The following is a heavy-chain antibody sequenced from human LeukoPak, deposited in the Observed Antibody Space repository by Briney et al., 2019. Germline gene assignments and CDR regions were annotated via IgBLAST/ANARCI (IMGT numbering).Heavy chain of an antibody. CDR3: ARNGPYDSDGKSGSDY. Sequence: SETLSLTCAVYGGSFSGYYWSWTCQPPGKGLEWIGEINHSGSTNYNPSLKSRVTISVDTSKNQFSLKLSSVTAADTAVYYCARNGPYDSDGKSGSDYWGQGTLVTVSS. CDR1: GGSFSGYY. V-gene: IGHV4-34*01. D-gene: IGHD5-12*01. CDR2: INHSGST. J-gene: IGHJ4*02.